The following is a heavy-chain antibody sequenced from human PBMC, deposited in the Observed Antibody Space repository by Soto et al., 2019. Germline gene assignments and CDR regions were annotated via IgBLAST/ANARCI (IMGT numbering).Heavy chain of an antibody. V-gene: IGHV4-4*02. CDR1: GGSVSDDNW. J-gene: IGHJ2*01. Sequence: QVQLQESGPGLVKPSGTLSLTCAVSGGSVSDDNWWSWVRQSPGKGLEWIGEIYHNGRTNYNPSLKSRVTISVDNSKNQFFLRLTSVTDADTAVYYCVRVDPNYIGWGYWHFDLWGRGTLVTVSS. D-gene: IGHD3-10*01. CDR2: IYHNGRT. CDR3: VRVDPNYIGWGYWHFDL.